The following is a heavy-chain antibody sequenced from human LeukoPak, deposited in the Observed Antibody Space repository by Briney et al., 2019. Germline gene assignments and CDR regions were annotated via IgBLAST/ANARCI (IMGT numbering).Heavy chain of an antibody. CDR1: GGSISSYY. CDR3: ARYQRERGPYYFDY. D-gene: IGHD1-1*01. Sequence: SETLSLTCTVSGGSISSYYWRWIRQPAGKGLEWIGRIYTSGSTNYNPSLKSRVTMSVDTSKNQFSLKLSSVTAADTAVYYCARYQRERGPYYFDYWGQGTLVTVSS. V-gene: IGHV4-4*07. CDR2: IYTSGST. J-gene: IGHJ4*02.